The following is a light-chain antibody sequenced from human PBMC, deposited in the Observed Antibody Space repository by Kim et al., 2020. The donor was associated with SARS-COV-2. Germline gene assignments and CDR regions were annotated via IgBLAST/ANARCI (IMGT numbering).Light chain of an antibody. Sequence: QRVTISCTGSSSNIGAGYDVHWYQQLPGAAPKLLIYGNSNRPSGVPDRFSGSKSGTSASLAITGLQAEDEADYYCQSFDSSLSGWLFGGETKLTVL. CDR3: QSFDSSLSGWL. V-gene: IGLV1-40*01. CDR1: SSNIGAGYD. CDR2: GNS. J-gene: IGLJ3*02.